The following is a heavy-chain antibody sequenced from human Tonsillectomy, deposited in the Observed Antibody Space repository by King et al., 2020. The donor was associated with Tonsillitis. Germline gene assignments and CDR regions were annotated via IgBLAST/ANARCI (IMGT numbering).Heavy chain of an antibody. CDR3: ARAGSSSWSGAFDI. Sequence: VQLVQSGAEVKKPGASVKVSCKASDYTFTSYGITWVRQAPGQGLEWMGWISTYNGKTKYSQTLQGRVSMTTDTSTTTAYMDLRSLRADDTAVYYCARAGSSSWSGAFDIWGQGTMVAVSS. V-gene: IGHV1-18*01. D-gene: IGHD6-13*01. CDR2: ISTYNGKT. J-gene: IGHJ3*02. CDR1: DYTFTSYG.